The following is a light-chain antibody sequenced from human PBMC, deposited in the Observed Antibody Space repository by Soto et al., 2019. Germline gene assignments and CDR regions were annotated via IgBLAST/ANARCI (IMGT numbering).Light chain of an antibody. CDR3: QHYYTYPPT. Sequence: DIQLTQSPSFLSASVGDRVTITCRASQGISSYLAWYQKKPGKAPKLLMYAASTLQSGVPSRFSGSGSGTDFSLTIRSLQSDDFATYFCQHYYTYPPTFGQGTKVDI. CDR2: AAS. J-gene: IGKJ1*01. V-gene: IGKV1-9*01. CDR1: QGISSY.